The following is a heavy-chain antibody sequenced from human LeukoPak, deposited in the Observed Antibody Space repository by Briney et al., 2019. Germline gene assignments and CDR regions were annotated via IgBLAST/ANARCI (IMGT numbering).Heavy chain of an antibody. J-gene: IGHJ4*02. CDR1: GFTFSTYY. Sequence: PGGSLRLSCAAPGFTFSTYYMNWVRQAPGKGLEWVSFITGSSSYIYYTDSVKGRFTISRDKAKNSLFLQMNSLRDEDTAVYYCASGFSSSPYFDYWGQGTLVTVSS. CDR3: ASGFSSSPYFDY. V-gene: IGHV3-21*01. CDR2: ITGSSSYI. D-gene: IGHD6-6*01.